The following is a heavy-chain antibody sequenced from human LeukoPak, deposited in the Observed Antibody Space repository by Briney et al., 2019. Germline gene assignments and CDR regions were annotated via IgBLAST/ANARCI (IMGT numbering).Heavy chain of an antibody. V-gene: IGHV3-30*03. Sequence: PGGSLRLSCEASGFTFSTYWMSWVRQAPGKGLEWVAVISYDGSNKYYADSVKGRFTISRDNSKNTLYLQMNSLRAEDTAVYYCARGGGYSYGYHRVPYYFDYWGQGTLVTVSS. D-gene: IGHD5-18*01. CDR2: ISYDGSNK. CDR3: ARGGGYSYGYHRVPYYFDY. J-gene: IGHJ4*02. CDR1: GFTFSTYW.